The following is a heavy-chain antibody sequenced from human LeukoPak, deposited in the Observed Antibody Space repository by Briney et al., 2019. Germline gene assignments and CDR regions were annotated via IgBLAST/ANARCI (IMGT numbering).Heavy chain of an antibody. CDR3: ARVMYYYDSSGLFDY. J-gene: IGHJ4*02. D-gene: IGHD3-22*01. V-gene: IGHV1-18*01. CDR1: GYTFTRYG. CDR2: ISAYNGNT. Sequence: ASVKVSCKASGYTFTRYGISWVRQAPGQGLEWMGWISAYNGNTNYAQKLQGRVTMTTDTSTSTAYMELRSLRSDDTAVYYCARVMYYYDSSGLFDYWGQGNLVTVSS.